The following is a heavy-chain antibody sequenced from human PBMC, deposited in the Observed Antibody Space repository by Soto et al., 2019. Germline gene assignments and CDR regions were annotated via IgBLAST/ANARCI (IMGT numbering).Heavy chain of an antibody. J-gene: IGHJ1*01. V-gene: IGHV2-5*02. CDR2: IYWDNDK. Sequence: QITLKESGPTLVKPTQTLTLTCTFSGFSLSTSGVAVGWIRQPPGKALEWLALIYWDNDKRYSPSLKSRLTITKDTSQNQVVLIMTDLDPVDTATYYCTHRSSRCFHNWGQGTLVTISS. D-gene: IGHD4-17*01. CDR3: THRSSRCFHN. CDR1: GFSLSTSGVA.